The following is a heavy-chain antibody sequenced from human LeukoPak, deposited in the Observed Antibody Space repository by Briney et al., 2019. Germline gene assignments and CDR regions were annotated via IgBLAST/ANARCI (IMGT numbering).Heavy chain of an antibody. CDR1: GGSISSYY. D-gene: IGHD3-9*01. V-gene: IGHV4-4*07. J-gene: IGHJ3*02. CDR3: ARDHLHYDILTGYYKGAFDI. Sequence: PSETLSLTCTVSGGSISSYYWSWIRQPAGKGLEWIGRIYTSGSTNYNPSLKSRVTMSVDTSKNQFSLKLSSVTAADTAVYYCARDHLHYDILTGYYKGAFDIWGQGTMVTVSS. CDR2: IYTSGST.